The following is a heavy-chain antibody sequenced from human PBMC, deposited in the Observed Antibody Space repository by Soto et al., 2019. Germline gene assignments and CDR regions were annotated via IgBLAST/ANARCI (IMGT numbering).Heavy chain of an antibody. CDR2: ITGGGTSI. CDR3: AQHQYSFAHYIDH. Sequence: GGSLRLSCAASGFDFSGYAMSLVRQAPGKGLQWGSGITGGGTSIYYAASVKGRFSIARDKSSNTLVLHMSSMRAEDTALYYCAQHQYSFAHYIDHWGQGTQVTVSS. CDR1: GFDFSGYA. J-gene: IGHJ4*02. D-gene: IGHD5-12*01. V-gene: IGHV3-23*01.